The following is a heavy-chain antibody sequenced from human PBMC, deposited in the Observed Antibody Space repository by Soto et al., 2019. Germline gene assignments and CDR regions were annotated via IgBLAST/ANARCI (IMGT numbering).Heavy chain of an antibody. J-gene: IGHJ5*02. V-gene: IGHV4-61*01. D-gene: IGHD3-9*01. Sequence: SETLSLTCTVSGGSVSSGSYYWSWIRQPPGKGLEWIGYIYYSGSTNYNPSLKSRVTISVDTSKNQFSLKLSSVTAADTAVYYCARGNVLRYFDWLLSSPNWFDPWGQGTLVTVSS. CDR1: GGSVSSGSYY. CDR3: ARGNVLRYFDWLLSSPNWFDP. CDR2: IYYSGST.